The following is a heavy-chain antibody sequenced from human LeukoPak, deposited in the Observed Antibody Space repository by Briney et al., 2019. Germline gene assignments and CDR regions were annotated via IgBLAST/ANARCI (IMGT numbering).Heavy chain of an antibody. J-gene: IGHJ3*02. CDR1: GFTFSSYS. D-gene: IGHD3-10*01. V-gene: IGHV3-21*01. CDR3: ASTRGMDVYYYGSGSYSTDAFDI. Sequence: PGGSLRLSCAASGFTFSSYSMNWVRQAPGKGLEWVPSISSSSSYIYYADSVKGRFTISRDNAKNSLYLQMNSLRAEDTAVYYCASTRGMDVYYYGSGSYSTDAFDIWGQGTMVTVSS. CDR2: ISSSSSYI.